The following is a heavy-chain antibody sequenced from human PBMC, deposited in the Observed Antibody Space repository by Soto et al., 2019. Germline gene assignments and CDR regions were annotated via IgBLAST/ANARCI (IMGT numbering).Heavy chain of an antibody. CDR3: ATNYAYYYYGMDV. CDR2: IYYSGST. Sequence: SETLSLTCTVSGGSISSSSYYWGWIRQPPGKGLEWIGSIYYSGSTYYNPSLKSRVTISVDTSKNQFSLKLSSVTAADTAVYYCATNYAYYYYGMDVWGQGTTVTVSS. J-gene: IGHJ6*02. D-gene: IGHD4-4*01. V-gene: IGHV4-39*01. CDR1: GGSISSSSYY.